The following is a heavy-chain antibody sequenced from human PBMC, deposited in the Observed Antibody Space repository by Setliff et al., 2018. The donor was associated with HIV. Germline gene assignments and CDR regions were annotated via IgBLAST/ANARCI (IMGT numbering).Heavy chain of an antibody. CDR3: ARGGPGSSFGYDWFDP. CDR2: MSVQTNTV. CDR1: GYTFINYD. Sequence: ASVKVSCTASGYTFINYDLNWVRQATGQGLEWMGWMSVQTNTVTYAEKFRGRVTMTRNTAIGTAYMELSSLRSEDTAIYYCARGGPGSSFGYDWFDPWGQGTPVTVSS. J-gene: IGHJ5*02. V-gene: IGHV1-8*02. D-gene: IGHD5-18*01.